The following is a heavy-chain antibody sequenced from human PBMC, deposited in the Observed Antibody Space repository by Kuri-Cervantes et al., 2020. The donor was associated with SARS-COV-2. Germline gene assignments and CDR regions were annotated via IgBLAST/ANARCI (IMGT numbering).Heavy chain of an antibody. V-gene: IGHV1-18*01. CDR1: GYTFTSYG. Sequence: ASVKVSCKASGYTFTSYGISWVRQAPGQGLEWMGWISAYSGNTNYEQKVQGRVTMTKDTSTSTAYMELRSLRSDDTAVYYCATALAVAGTTNSYYYYYGMDVWGQGTTVTVSS. CDR2: ISAYSGNT. CDR3: ATALAVAGTTNSYYYYYGMDV. J-gene: IGHJ6*02. D-gene: IGHD6-19*01.